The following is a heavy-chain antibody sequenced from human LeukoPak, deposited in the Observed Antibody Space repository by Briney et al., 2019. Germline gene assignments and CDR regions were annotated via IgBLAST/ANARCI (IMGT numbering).Heavy chain of an antibody. CDR3: AREGNSGARGVKVDY. J-gene: IGHJ4*02. CDR2: INHSGST. D-gene: IGHD3-10*01. Sequence: SETLSLTCAVYGGSFSGYYWSWIRQPPGKGLEWIGEINHSGSTNYNPSPKSRVTISVDTSKNQFSLKLSSVTAADTAVYYCAREGNSGARGVKVDYWGQGTLATVSS. CDR1: GGSFSGYY. V-gene: IGHV4-34*01.